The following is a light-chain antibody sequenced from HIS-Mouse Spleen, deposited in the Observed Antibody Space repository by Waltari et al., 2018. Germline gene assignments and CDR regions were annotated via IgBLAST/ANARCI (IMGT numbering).Light chain of an antibody. J-gene: IGLJ2*01. CDR2: DVS. Sequence: QSALTQPASVSGSPGQSITISCTGTSSDVGSYNLVSWYQQHPGKAPKLMIYDVSKRPSGVPDRFSGSKSGNTASLTISGLQAEDEADYYCCSYAGSYTFEVVFGGGTKLTVL. V-gene: IGLV2-11*01. CDR1: SSDVGSYNL. CDR3: CSYAGSYTFEVV.